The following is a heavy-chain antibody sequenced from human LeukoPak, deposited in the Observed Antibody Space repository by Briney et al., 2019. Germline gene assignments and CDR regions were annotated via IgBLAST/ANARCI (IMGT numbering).Heavy chain of an antibody. CDR2: ISGSGGST. CDR3: ARDDYGD. CDR1: GFTFSSYA. V-gene: IGHV3-23*01. D-gene: IGHD4-17*01. Sequence: GGSRRLSCAASGFTFSSYAMSWVRQAPGKGLEWVRQAPGKGLEWVSAISGSGGSTYYADSVKGRFTISRDNAKNSLYLQMNSLRAEDTAVYYCARDDYGDWGQGTLVTVSS. J-gene: IGHJ4*02.